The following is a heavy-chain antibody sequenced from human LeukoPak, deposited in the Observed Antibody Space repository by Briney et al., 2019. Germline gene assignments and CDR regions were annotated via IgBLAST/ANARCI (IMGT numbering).Heavy chain of an antibody. V-gene: IGHV3-9*01. CDR2: ISWNSGSI. Sequence: PGGSLRLSCAASGFTFDDYAMHWVRQAPGKGLEWVSGISWNSGSIGYADSVKGRLTISRDNAKNSLYLQMNSLRAEDTALYYCAKGRDFYVPDYWGQGTLVTVSS. J-gene: IGHJ4*02. D-gene: IGHD2/OR15-2a*01. CDR1: GFTFDDYA. CDR3: AKGRDFYVPDY.